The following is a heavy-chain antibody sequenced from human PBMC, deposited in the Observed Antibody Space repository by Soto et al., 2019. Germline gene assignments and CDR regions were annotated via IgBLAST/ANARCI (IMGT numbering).Heavy chain of an antibody. Sequence: QVQLQESGPGLVKPSQTLSLTCTVSGGSISSGDYYWSWIRQPPGKGLEWIGYIYYSGSTYYNPSLKSRVTKSVDTSKNQSSLTLSAVTAADTAVYYCARDSSKAYYYGMDVWGQGTTVTVSS. J-gene: IGHJ6*02. CDR1: GGSISSGDYY. CDR2: IYYSGST. CDR3: ARDSSKAYYYGMDV. V-gene: IGHV4-30-4*01.